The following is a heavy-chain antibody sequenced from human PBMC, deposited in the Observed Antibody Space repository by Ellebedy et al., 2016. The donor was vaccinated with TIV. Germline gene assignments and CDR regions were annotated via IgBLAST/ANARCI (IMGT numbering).Heavy chain of an antibody. CDR1: GDSVSSDTAA. Sequence: MPSETLSLTCAISGDSVSSDTAAWNWFRQSPSRGFEWLGRTYFRSKWYNDYAPSVKSRIIVNPDTSKNQFYLQLRSVTPEDTAVYYCARDALFGLDTFDIWGQGTMVTVSS. CDR3: ARDALFGLDTFDI. V-gene: IGHV6-1*01. CDR2: TYFRSKWYN. D-gene: IGHD3/OR15-3a*01. J-gene: IGHJ3*02.